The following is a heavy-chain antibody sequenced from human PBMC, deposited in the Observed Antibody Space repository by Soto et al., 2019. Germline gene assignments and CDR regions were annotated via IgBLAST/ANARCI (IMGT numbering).Heavy chain of an antibody. Sequence: HGESLKISCKGSGYSFTTYWISWVRQMPGKGLEWMGRIDPSDSYTTYSPSFQGHVTISADKSINTAYLQWSSLKASDTAMYYCARDSSRYHFGMDVWGQGTTVTVSS. CDR1: GYSFTTYW. V-gene: IGHV5-10-1*01. CDR3: ARDSSRYHFGMDV. CDR2: IDPSDSYT. J-gene: IGHJ6*02. D-gene: IGHD6-13*01.